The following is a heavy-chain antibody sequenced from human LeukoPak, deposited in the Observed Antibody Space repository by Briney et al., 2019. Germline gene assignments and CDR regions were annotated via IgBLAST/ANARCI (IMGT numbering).Heavy chain of an antibody. D-gene: IGHD1-26*01. CDR2: ISSNGGST. CDR3: AKASIVGDTYTPFDF. CDR1: GITFSSYA. J-gene: IGHJ4*02. V-gene: IGHV3-23*01. Sequence: GGSLRLSCAASGITFSSYAMSWVRQAPGKGLEWVSAISSNGGSTYYADSVKGRFTISRDNSKNTLYLQMSSLRAEDTAIYYCAKASIVGDTYTPFDFWGQGTLVTVSS.